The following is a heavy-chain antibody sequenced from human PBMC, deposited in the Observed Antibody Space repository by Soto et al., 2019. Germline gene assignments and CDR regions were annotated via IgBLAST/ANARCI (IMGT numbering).Heavy chain of an antibody. D-gene: IGHD2-15*01. CDR1: GGSFSGYY. J-gene: IGHJ6*03. CDR2: INHSGST. CDR3: ARAFDWSKNVPTNGYCSGGSCNYYMDV. Sequence: SETLSLTCAVYGGSFSGYYWSWIRQPPGKGLEWIGEINHSGSTNYNPSLKSRVTISVDTSKNQFSLKLSSVTAADTAVYYCARAFDWSKNVPTNGYCSGGSCNYYMDVWGKGTTVTVSS. V-gene: IGHV4-34*01.